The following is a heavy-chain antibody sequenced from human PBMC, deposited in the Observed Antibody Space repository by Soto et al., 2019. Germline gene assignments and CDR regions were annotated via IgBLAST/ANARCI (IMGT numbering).Heavy chain of an antibody. J-gene: IGHJ6*02. CDR1: GGSFSGYY. CDR3: ARFSAVVPALYDYYYGMDV. CDR2: INHSGST. Sequence: SETLSLTCAVYGGSFSGYYWSWIRQPPGKGLEWIGEINHSGSTNYNPSLKSRVTISVDTSKNQFSLKLSSVTAADTAVYYCARFSAVVPALYDYYYGMDVWGQGTTVT. D-gene: IGHD2-2*01. V-gene: IGHV4-34*01.